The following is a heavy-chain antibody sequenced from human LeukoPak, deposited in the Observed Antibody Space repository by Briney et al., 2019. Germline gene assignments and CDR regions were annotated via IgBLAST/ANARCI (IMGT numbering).Heavy chain of an antibody. Sequence: GGSLRLSCAASGFSFSSYSMNWVRQAPGKGLEGVSYIRSSSSPIYYADSVKGRFTISRDNAKNSLYLQMNSLRDEDTAVYYCTRDPHALDYWGQGTLVTVSS. J-gene: IGHJ4*02. CDR1: GFSFSSYS. CDR2: IRSSSSPI. V-gene: IGHV3-48*02. CDR3: TRDPHALDY.